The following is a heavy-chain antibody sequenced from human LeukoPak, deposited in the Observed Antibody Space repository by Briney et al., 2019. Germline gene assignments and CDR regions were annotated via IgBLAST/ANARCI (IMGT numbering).Heavy chain of an antibody. V-gene: IGHV4-31*03. CDR2: IYYSGST. Sequence: SQTLSLTCTVSGGSTSSGGYYWSWIRQHPGKGLEWIGYIYYSGSTYYNPSLKSRVTISVDTSKNQFSLKLSSVTAADTAVYYCARGGTYYDFWSGYYTGPEDYWGQGTLVTVSS. CDR3: ARGGTYYDFWSGYYTGPEDY. J-gene: IGHJ4*02. D-gene: IGHD3-3*01. CDR1: GGSTSSGGYY.